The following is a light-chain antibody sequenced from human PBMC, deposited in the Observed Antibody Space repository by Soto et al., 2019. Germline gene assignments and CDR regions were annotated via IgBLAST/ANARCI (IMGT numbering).Light chain of an antibody. CDR1: QDISKW. J-gene: IGKJ4*01. CDR3: QQADSLPLT. Sequence: DIQMTQSPSFVSASVGDRVTITCRASQDISKWLAWYQQKPGRAPKILIFAASTLQRGVPSRFSGSCSWTEFTFTISSLQPEGSSTYYCQQADSLPLTFGGGTKVDIK. CDR2: AAS. V-gene: IGKV1-12*01.